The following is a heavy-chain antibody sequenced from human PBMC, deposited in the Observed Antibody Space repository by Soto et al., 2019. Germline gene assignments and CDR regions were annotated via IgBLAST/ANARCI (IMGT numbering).Heavy chain of an antibody. Sequence: QVQLVESGGGVVQPGRSLRLSCAASGFTFSSYAMHWVRQAPGKGLEWVAVISYDGSNKYYADSVKGRFTISRDNSKNTLYLLMNSLRAEDTAVYYCARDPVAYCGGDRRTFDYWGQGTLVTVSS. J-gene: IGHJ4*02. CDR3: ARDPVAYCGGDRRTFDY. V-gene: IGHV3-30-3*01. D-gene: IGHD2-21*02. CDR1: GFTFSSYA. CDR2: ISYDGSNK.